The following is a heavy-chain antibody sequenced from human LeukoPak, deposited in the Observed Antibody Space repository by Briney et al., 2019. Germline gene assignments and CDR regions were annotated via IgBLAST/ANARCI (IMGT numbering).Heavy chain of an antibody. V-gene: IGHV1-46*01. Sequence: VASVKVSCKASGYTFTSYAMNWVRQAPGQGLEWMGIINPSGGSTSYAQKFQGRVTMTRDMSTSTVYMELSSLRSEDTAVYYCARRGPIADHDYWGQGTLVTVSS. D-gene: IGHD6-13*01. CDR2: INPSGGST. CDR1: GYTFTSYA. J-gene: IGHJ4*02. CDR3: ARRGPIADHDY.